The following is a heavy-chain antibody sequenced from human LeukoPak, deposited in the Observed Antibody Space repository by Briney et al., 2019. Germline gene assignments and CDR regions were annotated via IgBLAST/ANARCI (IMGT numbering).Heavy chain of an antibody. CDR1: GFTFSSHW. D-gene: IGHD3-3*01. Sequence: QPGGSLRLSCAASGFTFSSHWMTWVRQAPGKGLEWVSTIGDSGGTTYYADSVKGRFAISRDNSKSTLYLQMSSLRADDTAVYYCAKHGVDFWSASANWGQGSLVTVSS. J-gene: IGHJ4*02. CDR2: IGDSGGTT. V-gene: IGHV3-23*01. CDR3: AKHGVDFWSASAN.